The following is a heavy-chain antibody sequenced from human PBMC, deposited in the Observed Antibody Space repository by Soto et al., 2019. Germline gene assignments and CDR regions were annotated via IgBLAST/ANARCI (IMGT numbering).Heavy chain of an antibody. Sequence: QVQLQQWGAGLVKPSETLSLSCAVYGGSFSGYYWSWIRQPPGTGLEWIGEISHSGSTNSNPSLKSRVTISVDTAKDQFSLKLSSVTGADTAVYYCARGRRFFAGNYYSLRYYFDSWGQGTLVTVSS. V-gene: IGHV4-34*01. J-gene: IGHJ4*02. CDR2: ISHSGST. CDR1: GGSFSGYY. CDR3: ARGRRFFAGNYYSLRYYFDS. D-gene: IGHD1-26*01.